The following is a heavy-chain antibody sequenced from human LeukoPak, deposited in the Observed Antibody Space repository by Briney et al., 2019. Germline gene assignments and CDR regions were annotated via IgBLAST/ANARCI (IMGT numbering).Heavy chain of an antibody. J-gene: IGHJ6*02. D-gene: IGHD1-1*01. Sequence: GGSLRLSCAASGFTFNNYWIHWVRQVPGKGLVWVSRINNDGSSASYVDSVKGRFTNSRDNAKNTLFLQMNSLRAEDTAVYYCARRGTGHGMDVWGQGTTVIVSS. V-gene: IGHV3-74*01. CDR3: ARRGTGHGMDV. CDR2: INNDGSSA. CDR1: GFTFNNYW.